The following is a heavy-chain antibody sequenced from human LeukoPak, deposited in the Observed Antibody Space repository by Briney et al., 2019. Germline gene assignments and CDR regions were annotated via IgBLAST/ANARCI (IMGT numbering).Heavy chain of an antibody. CDR2: INWNGGST. CDR3: ARVDTMIVVVTPLYYYYMDV. Sequence: GGSLRLSCAASGFTFSSYAMSWVRQAPGKGLEWVSGINWNGGSTGYADSVKGRFTISRDNAKNSLYLQMNSLRAEDTALYYCARVDTMIVVVTPLYYYYMDVWGKGTTVTVSS. V-gene: IGHV3-20*04. J-gene: IGHJ6*03. D-gene: IGHD3-22*01. CDR1: GFTFSSYA.